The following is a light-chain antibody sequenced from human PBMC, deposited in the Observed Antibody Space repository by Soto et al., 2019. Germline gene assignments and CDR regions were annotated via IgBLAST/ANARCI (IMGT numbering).Light chain of an antibody. CDR3: QQTYSNPRT. CDR2: AAS. CDR1: QSIRTY. V-gene: IGKV1-39*01. J-gene: IGKJ1*01. Sequence: DIQMTQSPSSLSASVGDRVTITCRASQSIRTYLNWYQQKPGKAPKFLIYAASTLQSGVPSRYSGSGSGTDFTLTISSLQPEEFETYYCQQTYSNPRTFGQGTKVEIK.